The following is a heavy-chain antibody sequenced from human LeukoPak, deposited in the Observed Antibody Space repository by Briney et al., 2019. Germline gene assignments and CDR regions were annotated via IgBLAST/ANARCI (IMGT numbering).Heavy chain of an antibody. Sequence: SETLSLTCAVSGYSISSGYYWGWIRQPPGKGLEWIGSIYHSGSTYYNPSLTSRVTISVDTSKNQFTLKLSSVTAADTAVYYCARHGITMVRGVMDDFDYWGQGTLVTVSS. CDR3: ARHGITMVRGVMDDFDY. D-gene: IGHD3-10*01. CDR2: IYHSGST. CDR1: GYSISSGYY. J-gene: IGHJ4*02. V-gene: IGHV4-38-2*01.